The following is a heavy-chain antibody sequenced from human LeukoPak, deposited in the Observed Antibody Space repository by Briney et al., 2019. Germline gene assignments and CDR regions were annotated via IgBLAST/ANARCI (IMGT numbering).Heavy chain of an antibody. CDR2: ISGIGSIM. CDR1: GFTFSSYE. D-gene: IGHD6-13*01. Sequence: GGSLRLSCAASGFTFSSYEMNWVRQAPGKGLEWVASISGIGSIMFYADSVKGRFTISRDNDKNSLYLQLNSLRAEDTAVYYCARVWQQLVHYWGQRTLVTVSS. J-gene: IGHJ4*02. V-gene: IGHV3-48*03. CDR3: ARVWQQLVHY.